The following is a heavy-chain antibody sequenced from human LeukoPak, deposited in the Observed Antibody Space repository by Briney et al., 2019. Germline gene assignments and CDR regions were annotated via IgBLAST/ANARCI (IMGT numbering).Heavy chain of an antibody. V-gene: IGHV1-58*02. CDR2: IVVGSGNT. J-gene: IGHJ3*02. Sequence: ASVKVSCKASGFTFSSSTMQWVRQARGQRLEWIGWIVVGSGNTNYAQKFQERVAISRDMSTSTAYMELSSLTSEDTAVFYCAADGPADLFDGSEDPPRDAFEIWGQGTMVTVSS. CDR1: GFTFSSST. CDR3: AADGPADLFDGSEDPPRDAFEI. D-gene: IGHD3-22*01.